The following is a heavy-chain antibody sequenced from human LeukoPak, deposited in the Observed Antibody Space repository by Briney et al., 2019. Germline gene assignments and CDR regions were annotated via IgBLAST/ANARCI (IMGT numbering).Heavy chain of an antibody. J-gene: IGHJ4*02. CDR2: IYWNDDK. Sequence: SGPTLVKPTQTLTLTCTFSGFSLSTTGVGVGWIRQPPGKALEWLALIYWNDDKRYSPSLRSRLTVTKDTSKNQVALTMTNMDPVDTATYYCTHDTVTTAFDYWGQGTLVTVSS. CDR1: GFSLSTTGVG. CDR3: THDTVTTAFDY. V-gene: IGHV2-5*01. D-gene: IGHD4-17*01.